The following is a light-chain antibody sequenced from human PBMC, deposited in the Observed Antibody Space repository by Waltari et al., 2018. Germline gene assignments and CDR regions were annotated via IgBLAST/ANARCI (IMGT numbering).Light chain of an antibody. V-gene: IGKV1-NL1*01. J-gene: IGKJ1*01. CDR1: QGISNS. Sequence: DIQMTQSPSSLSASVGDRVTITCRASQGISNSLAWYQQKPGKAPKLLLYAASRLESGVPSRFSGSGSGTDYTLTISSLQPEDFATYYCQQYYSTLTWTFGQGTKEEIK. CDR2: AAS. CDR3: QQYYSTLTWT.